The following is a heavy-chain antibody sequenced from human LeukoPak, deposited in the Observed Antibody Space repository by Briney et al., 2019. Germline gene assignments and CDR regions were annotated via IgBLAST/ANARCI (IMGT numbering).Heavy chain of an antibody. Sequence: SETLSLTCTVSLDSTTSNFWSWVRQPPGQGLEWIGEVSLSGLTNYNPTLNSRVIMALDTSKNHLSLNLTSVTAADTAVYFCSRENGAFSPFGYWGQGTLVTVPS. CDR1: LDSTTSNFW. CDR3: SRENGAFSPFGY. CDR2: VSLSGLT. J-gene: IGHJ4*02. V-gene: IGHV4-4*02. D-gene: IGHD2-8*01.